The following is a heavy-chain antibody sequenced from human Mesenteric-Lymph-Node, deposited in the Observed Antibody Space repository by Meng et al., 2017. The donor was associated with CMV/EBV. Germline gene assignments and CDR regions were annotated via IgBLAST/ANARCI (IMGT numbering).Heavy chain of an antibody. CDR3: ARDNAGTYGMDV. D-gene: IGHD2-8*01. CDR1: GDSISGYY. V-gene: IGHV4-59*01. J-gene: IGHJ6*02. CDR2: IYYSGST. Sequence: SETLSLTCTVSGDSISGYYWSWIRQPPGKGLEWIGYIYYSGSTNYNPSLKSRVTISVDTSKNQFSLKLSSVTAADTAVYYCARDNAGTYGMDVWGQGTTVTVSS.